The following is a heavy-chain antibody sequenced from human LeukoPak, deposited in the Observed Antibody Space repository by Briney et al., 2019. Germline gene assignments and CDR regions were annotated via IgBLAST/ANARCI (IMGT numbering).Heavy chain of an antibody. CDR2: ISSSSSYI. Sequence: GGSLRLSCAASGFTFDDYGLSWVRQVPGKGLEWVSSISSSSSYIYYADSVKGRFTISRDNAKNSLYLQMNSLRAEDTAVYYCAARPLAVAGSAYDYWGQGTLVTVSS. CDR1: GFTFDDYG. V-gene: IGHV3-21*01. J-gene: IGHJ4*02. CDR3: AARPLAVAGSAYDY. D-gene: IGHD6-19*01.